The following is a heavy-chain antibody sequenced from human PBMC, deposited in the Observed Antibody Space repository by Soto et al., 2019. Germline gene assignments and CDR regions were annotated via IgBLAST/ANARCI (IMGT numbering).Heavy chain of an antibody. J-gene: IGHJ3*02. CDR2: IYYSGNT. Sequence: SETLSLTCTVSGGSISSSSSSYWGWIRQPPGKGLEWIASIYYSGNTYYNPSLKSRITISVDTSKNQFSLKVNSVTAADAAVYYCVRRGVVVVPSILHAFDIWGQGTMVTVSS. V-gene: IGHV4-39*01. D-gene: IGHD2-15*01. CDR3: VRRGVVVVPSILHAFDI. CDR1: GGSISSSSSSY.